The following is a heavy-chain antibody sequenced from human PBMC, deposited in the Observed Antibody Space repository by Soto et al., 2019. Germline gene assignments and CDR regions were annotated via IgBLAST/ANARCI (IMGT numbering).Heavy chain of an antibody. CDR3: ARHGVTMVRGVIRYYYYYMDV. V-gene: IGHV4-59*08. J-gene: IGHJ6*03. CDR2: IYYSGST. Sequence: SETLSLTCTVSGGSISSYYWSWIRQPPGKGLEWIGYIYYSGSTNYNPSLKSRVTISVDTSKNQFSLKLSSVTAADTAVYYCARHGVTMVRGVIRYYYYYMDVWGKGTTVTVSS. D-gene: IGHD3-10*01. CDR1: GGSISSYY.